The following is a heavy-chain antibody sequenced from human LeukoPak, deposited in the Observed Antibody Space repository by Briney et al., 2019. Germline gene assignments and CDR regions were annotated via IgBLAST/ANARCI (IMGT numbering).Heavy chain of an antibody. D-gene: IGHD5-18*01. CDR3: AKSGIIQGYYFYYMDV. Sequence: GGSLRLSCAASGFTFSSYEMNWVRQAPGKGLEWVSGISWKSDRISYADSVKGRFTISRDNAKNSLYLQMNSLRAEDTALYYCAKSGIIQGYYFYYMDVWGKGTTVTISS. V-gene: IGHV3-9*01. CDR2: ISWKSDRI. CDR1: GFTFSSYE. J-gene: IGHJ6*03.